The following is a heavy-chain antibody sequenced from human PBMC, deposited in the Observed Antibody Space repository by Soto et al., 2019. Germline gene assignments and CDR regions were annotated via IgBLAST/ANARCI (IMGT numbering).Heavy chain of an antibody. CDR2: ISSSSATI. CDR1: GFKFSMFG. D-gene: IGHD6-19*01. Sequence: LQESGGDLVQPGEFLRLSCVASGFKFSMFGMNWVRQAPGKGLEWIAYISSSSATIIYGGSVEGRFTVSRDNAENSLFLQMKSLRDEDTAVYYCARDKGGTVAGFNWFDPWGHGTPVTVST. V-gene: IGHV3-48*02. J-gene: IGHJ5*02. CDR3: ARDKGGTVAGFNWFDP.